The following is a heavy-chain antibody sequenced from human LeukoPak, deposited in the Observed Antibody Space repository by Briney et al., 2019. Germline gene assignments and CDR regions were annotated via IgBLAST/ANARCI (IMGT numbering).Heavy chain of an antibody. CDR3: AKNTYYYYSYMDV. Sequence: SETLSLTCTVSGGSIRSSSYYWGWIRQSPGKGLEWIGSIYYSGSTYYKPSLTRRVTISVDTSKNQFSLKMSSVTAADTAVYYCAKNTYYYYSYMDVWGKGTTVTVSS. CDR1: GGSIRSSSYY. V-gene: IGHV4-39*01. CDR2: IYYSGST. J-gene: IGHJ6*03.